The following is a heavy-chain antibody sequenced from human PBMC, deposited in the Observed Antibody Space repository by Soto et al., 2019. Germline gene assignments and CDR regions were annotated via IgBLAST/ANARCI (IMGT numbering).Heavy chain of an antibody. V-gene: IGHV3-33*01. D-gene: IGHD3-22*01. CDR2: IWYDGSNK. J-gene: IGHJ3*01. CDR3: AGDRENFYDSSGYYFSDSFDL. Sequence: QVQLVESGGGVVQPGRSLRLSCAASGFSFRTYGIHWVRPAPGKGLEWVAVIWYDGSNKYYADSVKGRFTISRDNSENTLYLQMNSLRADDTAVYYCAGDRENFYDSSGYYFSDSFDLWGQGTMVTVSS. CDR1: GFSFRTYG.